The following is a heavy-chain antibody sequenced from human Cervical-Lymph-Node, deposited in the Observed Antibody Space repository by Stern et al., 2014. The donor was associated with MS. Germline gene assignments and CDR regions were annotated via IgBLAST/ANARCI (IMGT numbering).Heavy chain of an antibody. CDR2: ITNVGST. J-gene: IGHJ4*02. CDR3: ARDTSSPERSDW. CDR1: GFTGSGDY. V-gene: IGHV3-53*01. Sequence: EVQLVESGGGVIQPGGSLRLSCTASGFTGSGDYMTWVRQAPGKGLEWVSLITNVGSTFYTDSVKGRFTISRDDSKNTVYLHMTSLRAEDTAMYYCARDTSSPERSDWWGQGTLVTVSS. D-gene: IGHD1-1*01.